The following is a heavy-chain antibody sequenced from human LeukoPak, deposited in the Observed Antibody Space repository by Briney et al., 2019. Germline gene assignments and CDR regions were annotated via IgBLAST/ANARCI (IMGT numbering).Heavy chain of an antibody. J-gene: IGHJ6*02. D-gene: IGHD3-22*01. V-gene: IGHV3-23*01. Sequence: GGSLRLSCAASGFTFSSYAMSWVRQAPGKGLEWVSAISGSGGSTYYADSVKGRFTISRDNSKNTLYLQMNSLRAEDTAVYYCAKRRYYYDSSGYQVCGMDVWGQGTTVTVSS. CDR3: AKRRYYYDSSGYQVCGMDV. CDR1: GFTFSSYA. CDR2: ISGSGGST.